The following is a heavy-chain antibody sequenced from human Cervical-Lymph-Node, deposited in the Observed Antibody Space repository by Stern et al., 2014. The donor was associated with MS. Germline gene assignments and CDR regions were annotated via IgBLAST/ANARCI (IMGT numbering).Heavy chain of an antibody. Sequence: VQLVQSGGGLVKPGGSLRLSCAASGFTFSTYSMNWVRQAPGQGLEWVSSITGSGSYKYSAASVKGRFTISRADAKNSLYLEMNSLRAEDTAVYYCASRRLQPYWGQGTLVTVSS. CDR1: GFTFSTYS. J-gene: IGHJ4*02. CDR2: ITGSGSYK. V-gene: IGHV3-21*01. D-gene: IGHD4-11*01. CDR3: ASRRLQPY.